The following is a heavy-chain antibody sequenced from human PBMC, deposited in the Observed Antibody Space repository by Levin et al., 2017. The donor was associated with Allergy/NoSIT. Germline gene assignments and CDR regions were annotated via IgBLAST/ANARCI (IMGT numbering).Heavy chain of an antibody. D-gene: IGHD3-10*01. J-gene: IGHJ3*02. CDR2: IWYDGSNK. Sequence: GESLKISCAASGFTFSSYGMHWVRQAPGKGLEWVAVIWYDGSNKYYADSVKGRFTISRDNSKNTLYLQMNSLRAEDTAVYYCARGVWFGESNDAFDIWGQGTMVTVSS. CDR3: ARGVWFGESNDAFDI. V-gene: IGHV3-33*01. CDR1: GFTFSSYG.